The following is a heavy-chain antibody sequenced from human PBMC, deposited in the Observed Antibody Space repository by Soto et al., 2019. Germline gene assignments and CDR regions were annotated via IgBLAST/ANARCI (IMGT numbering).Heavy chain of an antibody. CDR2: ISTYNGNT. D-gene: IGHD3-22*01. J-gene: IGHJ4*02. V-gene: IGHV1-18*01. Sequence: ASVKVSCKASGYTFTSYGISWVRQAPGQGLEWMGWISTYNGNTNYAQKFQGRVTMTTDTSTSTAYMELRSLRSDDTAVYYCAREIRYYYDSSGYLDYWGQGTLVTV. CDR3: AREIRYYYDSSGYLDY. CDR1: GYTFTSYG.